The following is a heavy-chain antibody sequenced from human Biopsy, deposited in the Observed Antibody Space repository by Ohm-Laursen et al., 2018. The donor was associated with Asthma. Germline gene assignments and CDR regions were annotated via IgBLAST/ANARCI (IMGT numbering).Heavy chain of an antibody. CDR1: GGTFSNYV. D-gene: IGHD3-10*01. CDR3: ARHPYVDGSDNYYYRGNDYYLGMDV. J-gene: IGHJ6*02. Sequence: SSVKVSCNASGGTFSNYVFSWVRQAPGQGLEWMGGIIPIFGTANYAQKFQGRVTITADESTSTAYMELSSLRSEDTAVYYCARHPYVDGSDNYYYRGNDYYLGMDVWGQGTTVTVSS. CDR2: IIPIFGTA. V-gene: IGHV1-69*01.